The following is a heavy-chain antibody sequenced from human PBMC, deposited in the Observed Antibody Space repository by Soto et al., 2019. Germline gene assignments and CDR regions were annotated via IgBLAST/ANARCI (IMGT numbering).Heavy chain of an antibody. V-gene: IGHV4-61*08. Sequence: SETLSLTCTVSGGSISSGDYYWSWIRQPPGKGLEWIGYIYYSGSTNYNPSLKSRVTISVDTSKNQFSLKLSSVTAADTAVYYCARRNYDILTGYRAYYFDYWGQGTLVTVSS. J-gene: IGHJ4*02. CDR1: GGSISSGDYY. CDR2: IYYSGST. CDR3: ARRNYDILTGYRAYYFDY. D-gene: IGHD3-9*01.